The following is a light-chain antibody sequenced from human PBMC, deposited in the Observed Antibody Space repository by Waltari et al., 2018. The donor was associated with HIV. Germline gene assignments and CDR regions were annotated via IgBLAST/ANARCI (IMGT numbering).Light chain of an antibody. CDR3: CSYAGSHTFEV. V-gene: IGLV2-11*01. CDR2: HFL. CDR1: SRDVGGYNY. J-gene: IGLJ3*02. Sequence: QSALTQPPSVSGSPGQSVTISCTGTSRDVGGYNYVSWYQHHPGKAPKLMIYHFLERPSGVPDRFSGSRSGNTASLAISGLQAEDEADYYCCSYAGSHTFEVFGGGTKLTVV.